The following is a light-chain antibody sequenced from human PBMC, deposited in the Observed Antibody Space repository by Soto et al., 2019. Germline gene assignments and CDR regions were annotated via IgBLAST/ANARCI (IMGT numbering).Light chain of an antibody. V-gene: IGKV3-11*01. CDR3: QQHLGRHT. J-gene: IGKJ1*01. CDR1: QSVNAY. Sequence: VLTQSPVTLSLSPGESATLSCRASQSVNAYLAWYQQKPGQAPRLLIYDASVRATGIPARFSGSGSGTDFTLTISSLEPEDSAVYYCQQHLGRHTFGQGTKVEIK. CDR2: DAS.